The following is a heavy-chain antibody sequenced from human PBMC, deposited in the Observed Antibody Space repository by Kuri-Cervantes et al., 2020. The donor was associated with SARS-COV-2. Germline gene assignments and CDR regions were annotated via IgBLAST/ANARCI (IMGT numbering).Heavy chain of an antibody. J-gene: IGHJ3*02. CDR1: EVTISDYY. D-gene: IGHD3-10*01. CDR2: ISSSGSTI. V-gene: IGHV3-11*01. Sequence: RLYSAASEVTISDYYMRWIRQAPGKGLEWVSYISSSGSTIYYADSVKGRFTISRDNAKNSLYLQMNSLRAEDTAVYYCARDSITMVQGVTSDAFDIWGQGTMVTVSS. CDR3: ARDSITMVQGVTSDAFDI.